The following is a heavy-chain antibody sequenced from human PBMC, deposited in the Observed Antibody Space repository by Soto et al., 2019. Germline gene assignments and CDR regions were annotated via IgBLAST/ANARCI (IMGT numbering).Heavy chain of an antibody. CDR1: GDSISDSDYY. J-gene: IGHJ4*02. V-gene: IGHV4-30-4*02. CDR2: IYYSGST. CDR3: ASQKLDVTAFFDY. Sequence: PSETLSLTCTVSGDSISDSDYYWSWIRQPPGKGLEWIGCIYYSGSTYYNPTLKSRGVISIDTSKNQFSLKLSSVTAADTAVYYCASQKLDVTAFFDYLSQGNLVTVS. D-gene: IGHD4-4*01.